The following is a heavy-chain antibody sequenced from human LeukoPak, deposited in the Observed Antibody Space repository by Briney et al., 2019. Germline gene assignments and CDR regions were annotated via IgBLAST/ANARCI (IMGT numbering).Heavy chain of an antibody. Sequence: ASVKVSCKASGYTFTSYYMHWVRQARGQGLEWMGKVNPSGGSTSYAQKFQGRVTMTRDTSTSTVYMELSSLRSEDTAVYYCARGTGYCSSTSCYYYYGMDVWGQGTTVTVSS. J-gene: IGHJ6*02. V-gene: IGHV1-46*01. CDR2: VNPSGGST. D-gene: IGHD2-2*03. CDR1: GYTFTSYY. CDR3: ARGTGYCSSTSCYYYYGMDV.